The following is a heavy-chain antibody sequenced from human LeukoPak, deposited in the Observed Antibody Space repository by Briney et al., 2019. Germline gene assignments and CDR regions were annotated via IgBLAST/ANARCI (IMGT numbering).Heavy chain of an antibody. V-gene: IGHV3-9*03. CDR1: GFTFDDYA. D-gene: IGHD6-13*01. CDR3: AKGGFLGSWSYFDY. J-gene: IGHJ4*02. Sequence: GRSLRLSCAASGFTFDDYAMHWVRQAPGKGLEWVSGISWNSGSIGYADSVKGRFTISRDNAKNSLYLQMNSLRAEGMALYYCAKGGFLGSWSYFDYWGQGTLVTVSS. CDR2: ISWNSGSI.